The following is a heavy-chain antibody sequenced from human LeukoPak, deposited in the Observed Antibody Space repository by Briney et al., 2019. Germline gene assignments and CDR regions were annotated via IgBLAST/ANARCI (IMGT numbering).Heavy chain of an antibody. CDR3: ARDLVGIGNSFDY. Sequence: GGSLRLSCAASGFTFSNFAMHWVCQAPGKGLEWVATISHDANNKYYGDSVKGRFTFSRDNSKNTLYLQMNSLRVEDTAVYYCARDLVGIGNSFDYWGQGTLVTVPS. V-gene: IGHV3-30-3*01. CDR1: GFTFSNFA. J-gene: IGHJ4*02. D-gene: IGHD1-26*01. CDR2: ISHDANNK.